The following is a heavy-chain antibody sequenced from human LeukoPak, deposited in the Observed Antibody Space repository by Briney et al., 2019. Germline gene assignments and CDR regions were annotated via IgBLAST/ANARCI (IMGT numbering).Heavy chain of an antibody. V-gene: IGHV5-51*01. D-gene: IGHD2-2*01. Sequence: GESLKISCKASGYTFDIYWIGRVRQMPGKGLEWMAIIYPGDSDTRYSPSFQGQVTISADKSISTAYLQWSSLKAPDTAMYYCARHCYSTNCYDWGQGTLVTVSS. CDR1: GYTFDIYW. CDR2: IYPGDSDT. CDR3: ARHCYSTNCYD. J-gene: IGHJ4*02.